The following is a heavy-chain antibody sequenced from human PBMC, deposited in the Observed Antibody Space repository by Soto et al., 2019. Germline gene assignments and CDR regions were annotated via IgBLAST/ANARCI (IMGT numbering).Heavy chain of an antibody. V-gene: IGHV1-3*01. D-gene: IGHD3-3*01. Sequence: GASVKVSCKASGYTFTSYAMHWVRQAPGQRPEWMGWINAGNGNTKYSQKFQGRVTITRDTSASTAYMELSSLRSEDTAVYYCARELDDFWSGSIDYWGQGTLVTVSS. CDR1: GYTFTSYA. J-gene: IGHJ4*02. CDR3: ARELDDFWSGSIDY. CDR2: INAGNGNT.